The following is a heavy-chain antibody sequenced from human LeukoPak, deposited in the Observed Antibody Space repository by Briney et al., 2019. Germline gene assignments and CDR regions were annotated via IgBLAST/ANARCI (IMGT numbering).Heavy chain of an antibody. D-gene: IGHD3-10*01. V-gene: IGHV3-15*01. CDR2: IKSKTDGGTT. Sequence: PGGSLRLSCAASGFTFSSYAMSWVRQAPGKGLEWVGRIKSKTDGGTTDYAAPVKGRFTISRDDSKNTLYLQMNSLKTEDTAVYYCTTYYGHGEDYFDYWGQGTLVTVSS. CDR1: GFTFSSYA. CDR3: TTYYGHGEDYFDY. J-gene: IGHJ4*02.